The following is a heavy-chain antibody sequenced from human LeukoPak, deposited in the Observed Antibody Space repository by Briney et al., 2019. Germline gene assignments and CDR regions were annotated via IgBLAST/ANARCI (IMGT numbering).Heavy chain of an antibody. V-gene: IGHV3-53*01. D-gene: IGHD5-12*01. CDR3: ARVFHDYYFDS. J-gene: IGHJ4*02. CDR1: GFTVSGNY. CDR2: IYSGSNT. Sequence: PGGSLRLSCAASGFTVSGNYMSWVRQAPGEGLEWVSLIYSGSNTYYADSVKGRFTISRDNSKNTLDLQMNTVRAGDTAVYYCARVFHDYYFDSWGQGTPVTVSS.